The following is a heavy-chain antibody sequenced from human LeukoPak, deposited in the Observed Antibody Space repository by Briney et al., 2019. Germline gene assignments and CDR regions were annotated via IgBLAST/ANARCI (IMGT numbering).Heavy chain of an antibody. J-gene: IGHJ5*02. Sequence: ASVKVSCKASGGTFSSYAISWVRQAPGQGLEWMGGIIPNSGGTNYAQKFQGRVTMTRDTSISTAYMELSRLRSDDTAVYYCAREEGIAAAGNWFDPWGQGTLVTVSS. V-gene: IGHV1-2*02. CDR3: AREEGIAAAGNWFDP. D-gene: IGHD6-13*01. CDR2: IIPNSGGT. CDR1: GGTFSSYA.